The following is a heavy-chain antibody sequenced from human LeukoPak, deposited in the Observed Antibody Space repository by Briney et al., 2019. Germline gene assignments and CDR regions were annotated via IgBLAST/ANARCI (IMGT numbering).Heavy chain of an antibody. V-gene: IGHV1-18*01. CDR2: INVYNGNT. D-gene: IGHD3-3*01. CDR1: GYSFTNYD. CDR3: ATETIRSGYYKGPHFDY. J-gene: IGHJ4*02. Sequence: GAAVKVSCKASGYSFTNYDLHWVRQAPGQGLEWMAWINVYNGNTNYAQNLQGRVAVTTDKSTSTAYMELSSLRSEDTAVYYCATETIRSGYYKGPHFDYWGQGTLVTVSS.